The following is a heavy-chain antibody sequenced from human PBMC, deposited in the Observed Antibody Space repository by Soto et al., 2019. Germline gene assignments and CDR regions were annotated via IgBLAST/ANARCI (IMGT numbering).Heavy chain of an antibody. D-gene: IGHD3-16*01. Sequence: GGSLRLSCAASGFTFTSYAMSWVRQAPGKGLEWVSSISKGGGTTYYADSVKGRFTISRDNSRDTLYLQMNSLTDEDTAVYHCAKRSVSETFYFDYWGQGALVTVSS. CDR3: AKRSVSETFYFDY. J-gene: IGHJ4*02. CDR2: ISKGGGTT. CDR1: GFTFTSYA. V-gene: IGHV3-23*01.